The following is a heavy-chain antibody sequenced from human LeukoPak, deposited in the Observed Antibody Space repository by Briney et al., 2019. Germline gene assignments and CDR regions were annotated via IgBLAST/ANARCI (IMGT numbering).Heavy chain of an antibody. CDR2: INPSGGST. J-gene: IGHJ4*02. Sequence: GASVKVSCKASGYTFTSYGISWVRQAPGQGPEWMGIINPSGGSTSYTQKFQGRVTMTRDMSTSTVYMELSSLTSEDTAVYYCASRGGSRDGYNLGLYYWGQGTLVTVSS. D-gene: IGHD5-24*01. CDR1: GYTFTSYG. CDR3: ASRGGSRDGYNLGLYY. V-gene: IGHV1-46*01.